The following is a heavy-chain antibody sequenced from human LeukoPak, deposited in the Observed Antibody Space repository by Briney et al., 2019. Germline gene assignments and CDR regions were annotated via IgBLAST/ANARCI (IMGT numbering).Heavy chain of an antibody. CDR2: IYSGGST. Sequence: GGSLRLSCAAPGFTVSSNYMSWVRQAPGKGLEWVSVIYSGGSTSYADSVKGRFTISRDNSKNTLYLQMNSLRAEDTAVYYCARYCSGGSCYDWGQGTLVTVSS. J-gene: IGHJ4*02. CDR1: GFTVSSNY. V-gene: IGHV3-66*01. D-gene: IGHD2-15*01. CDR3: ARYCSGGSCYD.